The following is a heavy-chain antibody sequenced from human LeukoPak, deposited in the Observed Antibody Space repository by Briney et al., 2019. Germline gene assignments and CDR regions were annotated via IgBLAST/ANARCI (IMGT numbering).Heavy chain of an antibody. V-gene: IGHV3-20*04. D-gene: IGHD1-26*01. Sequence: RPGGSLLLSCAASGFTFDDYGMRWVRQAPGKGLEWVSGINWNGGSTGYADSVKGRFTISRDNAKNSLYLQMNSLRAEDTALYYCARAVGATNYFDYWGQGTLVTVSS. J-gene: IGHJ4*02. CDR2: INWNGGST. CDR3: ARAVGATNYFDY. CDR1: GFTFDDYG.